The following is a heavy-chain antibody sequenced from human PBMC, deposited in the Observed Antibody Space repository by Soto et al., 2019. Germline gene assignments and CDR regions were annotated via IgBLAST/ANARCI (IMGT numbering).Heavy chain of an antibody. J-gene: IGHJ6*03. CDR2: VRGSGDVS. CDR1: GFTFSNYA. CDR3: AKHNGARSAYSTDV. D-gene: IGHD2-8*01. V-gene: IGHV3-23*01. Sequence: SLRLSCSASGFTFSNYAMSWVRQAPGRGLEWVSSVRGSGDVSYYVDSVKGRFTTSRDNSRNTLSLQLVSLRAEDTAVYYCAKHNGARSAYSTDVRGTGTTVTLSS.